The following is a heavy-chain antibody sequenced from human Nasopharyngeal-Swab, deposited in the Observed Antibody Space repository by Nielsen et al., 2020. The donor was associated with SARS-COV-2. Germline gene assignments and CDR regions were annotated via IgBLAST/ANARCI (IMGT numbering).Heavy chain of an antibody. CDR2: INSYTGDT. V-gene: IGHV1-18*01. D-gene: IGHD3-3*01. Sequence: ASVKVSCKASGYTISNYPFSWARQAPGQGLEWVGWINSYTGDTSYAQNLQGRVTLTTDTSTNTAYMELRGLTSDDTAVYYCARVVNGVTGGDYWGQGTLVTVSS. CDR3: ARVVNGVTGGDY. J-gene: IGHJ4*02. CDR1: GYTISNYP.